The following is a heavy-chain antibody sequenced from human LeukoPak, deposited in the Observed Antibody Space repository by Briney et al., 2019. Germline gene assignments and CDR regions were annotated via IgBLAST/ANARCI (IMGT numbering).Heavy chain of an antibody. CDR2: IYTNGNT. J-gene: IGHJ5*01. CDR1: GGSMNSENFY. Sequence: PSETLSLTCTVSGGSMNSENFYWTWIRQTAEKGLEWIGRIYTNGNTNYNPSFKSRVTISIDTSKNLFSLKLNSVTAADTAVYYCAKIISSIHSSAYWFDSWGPGTLVTVSS. V-gene: IGHV4-61*02. D-gene: IGHD2-21*01. CDR3: AKIISSIHSSAYWFDS.